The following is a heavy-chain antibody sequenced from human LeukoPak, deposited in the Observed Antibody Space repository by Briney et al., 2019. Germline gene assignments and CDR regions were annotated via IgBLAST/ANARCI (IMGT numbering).Heavy chain of an antibody. Sequence: PGGSLRLSCAASGFTFSSYWMHWVRQAPGKGLVWVSRINSDGSSTTYADSVKGRFTISRDNAKNTLYLQMNSLRVEDTAVYYCAELRSSAFDIWGQGTMVTVSS. CDR2: INSDGSST. CDR1: GFTFSSYW. J-gene: IGHJ3*02. CDR3: AELRSSAFDI. V-gene: IGHV3-74*03. D-gene: IGHD1-26*01.